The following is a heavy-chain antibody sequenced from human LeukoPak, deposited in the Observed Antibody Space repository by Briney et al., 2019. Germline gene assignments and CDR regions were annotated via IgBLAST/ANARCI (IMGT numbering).Heavy chain of an antibody. D-gene: IGHD2-2*01. V-gene: IGHV3-9*01. CDR3: AKDIGTSLLHGMDV. CDR1: GFTFDDYA. CDR2: ISWHSGSI. J-gene: IGHJ6*02. Sequence: GGSLRLSCAASGFTFDDYAMHWVRQAPGKGLEWVSGISWHSGSIGYADSVKGRFTISGDNAKNSLYLQMNSLRAEDTALYYCAKDIGTSLLHGMDVWGQGTTVTVSS.